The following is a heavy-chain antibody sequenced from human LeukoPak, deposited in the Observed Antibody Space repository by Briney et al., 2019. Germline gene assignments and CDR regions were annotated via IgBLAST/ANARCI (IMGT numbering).Heavy chain of an antibody. CDR1: GFTFSTYW. J-gene: IGHJ6*02. D-gene: IGHD2-2*01. V-gene: IGHV3-7*01. Sequence: PGGSLRLSCAASGFTFSTYWMSWVRQAPGKGLEWVANIRQDGSEKYYMDSVKGRFTISRDNAKNSLYLQMNSLRVEDTAVYYCARASCSSTSCYDRDYYYYGMDVWGQGTTVTVSS. CDR3: ARASCSSTSCYDRDYYYYGMDV. CDR2: IRQDGSEK.